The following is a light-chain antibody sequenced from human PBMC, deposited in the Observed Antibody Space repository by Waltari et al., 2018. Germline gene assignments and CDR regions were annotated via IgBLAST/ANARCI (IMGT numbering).Light chain of an antibody. V-gene: IGKV3-15*01. CDR1: QSIATN. J-gene: IGKJ5*01. CDR2: DAS. CDR3: QQYNRWPPIT. Sequence: EVVMTQSPATLSVSPGERASLSCRASQSIATNLAWYQQKPGQAPRLIVYDASTSAPSIPARCRGSGSGTEFTLTISSLQSEDSAVYYCQQYNRWPPITFGQGTRLEIK.